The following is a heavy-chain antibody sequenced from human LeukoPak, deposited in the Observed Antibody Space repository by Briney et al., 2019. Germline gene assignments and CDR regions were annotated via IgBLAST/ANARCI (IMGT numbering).Heavy chain of an antibody. Sequence: PSETLSLTCTVSGGSISSSSYYWGWIRQPPGKGLEWIGSIYYSGSTYYNPSLKSRVTISVDTSKNQFSLKLSSVTAADTAVYYRASMGYYDSSGYRVDYWGQGTLVTVSS. V-gene: IGHV4-39*07. CDR3: ASMGYYDSSGYRVDY. CDR2: IYYSGST. CDR1: GGSISSSSYY. D-gene: IGHD3-22*01. J-gene: IGHJ4*02.